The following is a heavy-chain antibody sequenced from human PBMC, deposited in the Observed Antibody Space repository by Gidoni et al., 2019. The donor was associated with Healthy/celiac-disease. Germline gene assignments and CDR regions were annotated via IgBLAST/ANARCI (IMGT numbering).Heavy chain of an antibody. Sequence: EVQLVGSGGGLVQPGGSLRLSCSASGFTFSSYAMHWVRQAPGKGLEYVSAISSNGGSTYYADSVKGRFTISRDNSKNTLYLQMSSLRAEDTAVYYCVKDRYYYDSSGYSHFDYWGQGTLVTVSS. V-gene: IGHV3-64D*09. CDR3: VKDRYYYDSSGYSHFDY. D-gene: IGHD3-22*01. CDR2: ISSNGGST. J-gene: IGHJ4*02. CDR1: GFTFSSYA.